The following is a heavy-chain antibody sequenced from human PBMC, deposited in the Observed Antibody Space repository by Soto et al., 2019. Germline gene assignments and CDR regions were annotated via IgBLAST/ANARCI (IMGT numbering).Heavy chain of an antibody. CDR3: AKDSRAYDFWSGYSYYYYYMDV. CDR1: GFTFSSYA. CDR2: ISGSGGST. Sequence: EVQLLESGGGLVQPGGSLRLSCAASGFTFSSYAMSWVRQAPGKGLEWVSAISGSGGSTYYADSVKGRFTISRDNSKNTLYLQMNSLRAEDTAVYYCAKDSRAYDFWSGYSYYYYYMDVWGKGTTVTVSS. J-gene: IGHJ6*03. D-gene: IGHD3-3*01. V-gene: IGHV3-23*01.